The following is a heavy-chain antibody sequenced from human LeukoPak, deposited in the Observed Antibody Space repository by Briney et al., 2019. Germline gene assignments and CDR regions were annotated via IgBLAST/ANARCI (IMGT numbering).Heavy chain of an antibody. Sequence: GGSLRLSCAASGFIFSSCTNWVRQAPGKGLEWVSSISGSSFYINYADSVRGRFTISRDNAENSVYLQMSSLRDEDTAVYYCARIRDPYGYAHLDLWGQGTLVTVST. CDR2: ISGSSFYI. V-gene: IGHV3-21*01. D-gene: IGHD5-18*01. CDR3: ARIRDPYGYAHLDL. CDR1: GFIFSSCT. J-gene: IGHJ4*02.